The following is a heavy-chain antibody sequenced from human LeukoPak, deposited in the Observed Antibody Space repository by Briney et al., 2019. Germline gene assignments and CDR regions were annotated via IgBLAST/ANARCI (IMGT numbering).Heavy chain of an antibody. Sequence: GESLKIFWKGAGYSFTTYWIGRGRQMPGKGLEWIGIIYPGDSDTRYSPSFQGLVTISVDTSISTDYLKWSSLRASDTAMYYCARLGDSGSSWRFDKWGEGTLVTVSS. CDR2: IYPGDSDT. D-gene: IGHD2-15*01. J-gene: IGHJ4*02. CDR1: GYSFTTYW. CDR3: ARLGDSGSSWRFDK. V-gene: IGHV5-51*01.